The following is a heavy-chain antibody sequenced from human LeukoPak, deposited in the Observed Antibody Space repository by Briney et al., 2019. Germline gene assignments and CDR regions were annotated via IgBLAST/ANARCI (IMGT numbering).Heavy chain of an antibody. J-gene: IGHJ4*02. CDR2: IRYDGSNK. CDR1: GFTFSSYG. CDR3: ARRGYSYGPFDY. Sequence: GGSLRLSCAASGFTFSSYGMHWVRQAPGKGLEWVAFIRYDGSNKYYADSVKGRFTISRDNSKNTLYLQMNSLRAEDTAVYYCARRGYSYGPFDYWGQGTLVTVSS. V-gene: IGHV3-30*02. D-gene: IGHD5-18*01.